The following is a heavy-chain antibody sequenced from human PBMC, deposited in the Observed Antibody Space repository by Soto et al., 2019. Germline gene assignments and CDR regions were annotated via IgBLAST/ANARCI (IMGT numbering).Heavy chain of an antibody. D-gene: IGHD3-10*01. V-gene: IGHV4-39*01. CDR2: IYYSGST. CDR3: ARRGYYMDV. CDR1: GGSISSSSYY. J-gene: IGHJ6*03. Sequence: QLQLQESGPGLVKPSETLSLTCTVSGGSISSSSYYWGWIRQPPGNGLEWIGSIYYSGSTYYNPSLKSRVTISVDTSKNQFSLKLSSVTAAETAVYYCARRGYYMDVWGKGTTVTVSS.